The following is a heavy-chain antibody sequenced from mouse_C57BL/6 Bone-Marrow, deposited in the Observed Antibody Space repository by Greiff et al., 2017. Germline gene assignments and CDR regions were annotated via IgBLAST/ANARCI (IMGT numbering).Heavy chain of an antibody. CDR2: IFPGGGST. CDR3: ARRMCEYNNGWYIDV. V-gene: IGHV1-75*01. CDR1: GYTFTDYY. J-gene: IGHJ1*03. D-gene: IGHD1-3*01. Sequence: QVQLQQSGPELVKPGASVKISCKASGYTFTDYYINWVKQRPGQGLEWIGWIFPGGGSTYYNEKFKGKATLTVAKSSSTAYMLLSSLPSEDSAVYFCARRMCEYNNGWYIDVWGTGTTVTVSS.